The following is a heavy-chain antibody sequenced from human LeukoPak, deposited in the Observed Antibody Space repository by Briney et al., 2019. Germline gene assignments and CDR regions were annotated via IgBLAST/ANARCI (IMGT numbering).Heavy chain of an antibody. Sequence: GGSLRLSCAASGFTFSSYAMHWVRQAPGKGLEWVAVISYDGSNKYYADSVKGRFTISRDNSKNTLYLQMNSLRAEDTAVYYCARDSEVGAFDYWGQGTLVTVSS. D-gene: IGHD1-26*01. J-gene: IGHJ4*02. CDR2: ISYDGSNK. CDR1: GFTFSSYA. V-gene: IGHV3-30-3*01. CDR3: ARDSEVGAFDY.